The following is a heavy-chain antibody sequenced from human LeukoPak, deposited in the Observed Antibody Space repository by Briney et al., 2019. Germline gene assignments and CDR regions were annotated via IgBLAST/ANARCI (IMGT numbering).Heavy chain of an antibody. V-gene: IGHV3-21*01. CDR1: GFTFSSYS. D-gene: IGHD2-15*01. Sequence: PGGSLRLSCAASGFTFSSYSMNWVRQAPGKGLGWVSSISSSSSYIYYADSVKGRFTISRDNAKNSLYLQMNSLRAEDTAVYYCARDGGGVVVVVAATTGTGMDVWGKGTTVTVSS. CDR2: ISSSSSYI. CDR3: ARDGGGVVVVVAATTGTGMDV. J-gene: IGHJ6*04.